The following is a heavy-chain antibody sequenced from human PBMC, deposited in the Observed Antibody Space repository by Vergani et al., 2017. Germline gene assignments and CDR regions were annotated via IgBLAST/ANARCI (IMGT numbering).Heavy chain of an antibody. Sequence: QVQLQESGPGLVKPSQTLSLTCTVSGGSISSAGYFWSWIRQHPGKGLELIGYIYHSGSAYYNPSLESRVTMSVDTSKNQFSLRLTSVTAADSAIYYCAGDTHSWQRADRWGQGLLVSVSS. CDR3: AGDTHSWQRADR. CDR1: GGSISSAGYF. J-gene: IGHJ5*02. V-gene: IGHV4-31*03. CDR2: IYHSGSA. D-gene: IGHD6-13*01.